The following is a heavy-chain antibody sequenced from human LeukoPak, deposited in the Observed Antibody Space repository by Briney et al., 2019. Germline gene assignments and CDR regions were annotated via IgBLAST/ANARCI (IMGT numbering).Heavy chain of an antibody. Sequence: GGSLRLSCAASGFTFSSYGMSWVRQAPGKGLEWVSAISGSGGSTYYADSVKGRFTISRDNSKNTLYLQMNSLRAEDTAVYYCAKAYDSSGYHYEHFDYWGQGTLVTVSS. V-gene: IGHV3-23*01. CDR1: GFTFSSYG. CDR3: AKAYDSSGYHYEHFDY. D-gene: IGHD3-22*01. J-gene: IGHJ4*02. CDR2: ISGSGGST.